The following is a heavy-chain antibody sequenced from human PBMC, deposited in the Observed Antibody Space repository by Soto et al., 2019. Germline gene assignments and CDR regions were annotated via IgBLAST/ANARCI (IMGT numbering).Heavy chain of an antibody. CDR3: AREGYCTNGVCYIYYYGMDV. D-gene: IGHD2-8*01. V-gene: IGHV1-69*13. J-gene: IGHJ6*02. CDR1: GGTFNNHA. CDR2: IIPIFGTS. Sequence: SVKVSCKASGGTFNNHAINWVRQAPGQGLEWMGGIIPIFGTSNYAQKFQGRVTITADESTRTAYMELSSLRSEDTAVYYCAREGYCTNGVCYIYYYGMDVWGQGTTVTVSS.